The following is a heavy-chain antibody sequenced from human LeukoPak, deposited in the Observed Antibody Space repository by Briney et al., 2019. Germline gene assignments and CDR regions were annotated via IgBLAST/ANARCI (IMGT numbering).Heavy chain of an antibody. V-gene: IGHV6-1*01. J-gene: IGHJ4*02. CDR3: ARDLCSGGSCYWRFVY. CDR2: TYYRSKWNN. CDR1: GDTVSSNIAA. Sequence: SQTLSLTCAISGDTVSSNIAAWNWIRQSPSRGLEWLGRTYYRSKWNNDYAVSVKSRISINPDTSKNQFSLQLNSVTPEDTAVYYCARDLCSGGSCYWRFVYWGQGTLVTVPS. D-gene: IGHD2-15*01.